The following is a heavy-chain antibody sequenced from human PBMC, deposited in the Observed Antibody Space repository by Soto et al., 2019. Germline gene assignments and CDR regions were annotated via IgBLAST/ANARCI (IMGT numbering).Heavy chain of an antibody. CDR3: ARPTAMVTPYYNGMDV. D-gene: IGHD5-18*01. Sequence: GSLRLSCAASGFTFSSYGMHWVRQAPGKGLEWVAVIWYDGSNKYYADSVKGRFTISRDNSKNTLYLQMNSLRAEDTAVYYCARPTAMVTPYYNGMDVWGQGTTVTVS. V-gene: IGHV3-33*01. CDR1: GFTFSSYG. J-gene: IGHJ6*02. CDR2: IWYDGSNK.